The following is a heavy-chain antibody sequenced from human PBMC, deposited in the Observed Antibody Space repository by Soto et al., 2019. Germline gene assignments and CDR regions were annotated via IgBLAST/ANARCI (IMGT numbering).Heavy chain of an antibody. D-gene: IGHD6-13*01. CDR1: VFSFSSYG. CDR3: AKNSAANDY. CDR2: ISGFGDST. J-gene: IGHJ4*02. V-gene: IGHV3-23*01. Sequence: GGSLRLSCAASVFSFSSYGMSWVRQAPGKGLEWVSGISGFGDSTYYADSVKGRFTISRDNSKNTLYLQMNSLRAEDTAIYYCAKNSAANDYWGQGTLVTVSS.